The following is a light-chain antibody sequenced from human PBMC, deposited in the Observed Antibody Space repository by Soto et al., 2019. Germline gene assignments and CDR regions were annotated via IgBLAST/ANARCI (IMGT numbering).Light chain of an antibody. CDR1: SSDVGGYNY. CDR3: CSYAGSYTS. J-gene: IGLJ2*01. CDR2: DVS. V-gene: IGLV2-11*01. Sequence: QSVLTQPRSVSGSPGQSVTIYCTGTSSDVGGYNYVSWYQQHPGKAPKLMIYDVSKRPSGVPDRFSGSKSGNTASLTISGLQAEDEADYYCCSYAGSYTSFGGGTKVTVL.